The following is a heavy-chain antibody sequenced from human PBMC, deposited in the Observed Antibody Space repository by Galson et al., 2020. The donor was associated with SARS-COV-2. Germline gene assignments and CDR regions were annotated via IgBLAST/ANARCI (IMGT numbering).Heavy chain of an antibody. Sequence: ASETPSLTCTVSGGSISSSRYYWGWIRQPPGKGREWLGSTHYSGSTYYNPSLKSRVTISVDTSKNQFSLKLSSVTAADTAVYYCARHHDILTGYVYYYGMDVWGQGTTVTVSS. CDR3: ARHHDILTGYVYYYGMDV. V-gene: IGHV4-39*01. CDR1: GGSISSSRYY. J-gene: IGHJ6*02. CDR2: THYSGST. D-gene: IGHD3-9*01.